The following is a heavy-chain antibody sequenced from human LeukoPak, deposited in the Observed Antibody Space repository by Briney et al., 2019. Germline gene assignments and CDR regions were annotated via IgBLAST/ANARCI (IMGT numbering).Heavy chain of an antibody. Sequence: KASETLSLTCAVYGGSFSGYYWSWIRQPPGKGLEWIGYIYYSGSTNYNPSLKSRVTISVVTSKNQFSLKLSSVTAADTAVYYCAREFYGSGSYYNPSLYWYFDLWGRGTLVTVSS. CDR2: IYYSGST. V-gene: IGHV4-59*01. CDR1: GGSFSGYY. J-gene: IGHJ2*01. D-gene: IGHD3-10*01. CDR3: AREFYGSGSYYNPSLYWYFDL.